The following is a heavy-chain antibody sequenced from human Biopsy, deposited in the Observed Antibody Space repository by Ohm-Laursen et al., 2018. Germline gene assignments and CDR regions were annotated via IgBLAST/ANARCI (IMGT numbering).Heavy chain of an antibody. Sequence: LRLSCTASGFSISINYMSWVRQPPGKGLEWIGYIYYSGSTNYNPSLKSRVTISVDRSKNHFSLELSSVTAADTAVYYCARVGVGAPSIDYFDSWGQGALVTVSS. J-gene: IGHJ4*02. CDR1: GFSISINY. V-gene: IGHV4-59*01. D-gene: IGHD1-26*01. CDR3: ARVGVGAPSIDYFDS. CDR2: IYYSGST.